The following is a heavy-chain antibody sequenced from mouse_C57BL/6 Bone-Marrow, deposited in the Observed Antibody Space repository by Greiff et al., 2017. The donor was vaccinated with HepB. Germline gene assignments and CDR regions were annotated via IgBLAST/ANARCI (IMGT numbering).Heavy chain of an antibody. D-gene: IGHD2-3*01. CDR2: ISYDGSN. J-gene: IGHJ2*01. CDR3: ARNGYYHYYFDY. Sequence: EVQLQESGPGLVKPSQSLSLTCSVTGYSITSGYYWNWIRQFPGNKLEWMGYISYDGSNNYNPSLKNRISITRDTSKNQFFLKLNSVTTEDTATYYCARNGYYHYYFDYWGQGTTLTVSS. V-gene: IGHV3-6*01. CDR1: GYSITSGYY.